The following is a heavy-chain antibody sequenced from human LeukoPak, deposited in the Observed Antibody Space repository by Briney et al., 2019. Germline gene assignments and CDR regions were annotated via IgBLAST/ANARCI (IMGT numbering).Heavy chain of an antibody. CDR3: ARVAVGKLDY. Sequence: PSQTLSLTCTVSGGSISSGSYYWSWLRQPAGKGLEWIGRIYTSGSTNYNPSLKSRATISVDTSKNQFSLKLSSVTAADTAVYYCARVAVGKLDYWGQGTLVTVSS. D-gene: IGHD2-21*01. J-gene: IGHJ4*02. V-gene: IGHV4-61*02. CDR2: IYTSGST. CDR1: GGSISSGSYY.